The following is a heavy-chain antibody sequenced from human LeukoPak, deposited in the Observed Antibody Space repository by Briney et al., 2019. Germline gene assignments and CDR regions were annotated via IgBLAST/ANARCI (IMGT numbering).Heavy chain of an antibody. CDR1: GYTFSGYY. D-gene: IGHD3-22*01. V-gene: IGHV1-2*02. CDR2: INPNSGGT. CDR3: ARDPGRWLLAAYYFDY. J-gene: IGHJ4*02. Sequence: GASVKVSCKASGYTFSGYYMHWVRQAPGQGLEWMGWINPNSGGTNYAQKFQGRVTMTRDMSTSTVYMELSSLRSEDTAVYYCARDPGRWLLAAYYFDYWGQGTLVTVSS.